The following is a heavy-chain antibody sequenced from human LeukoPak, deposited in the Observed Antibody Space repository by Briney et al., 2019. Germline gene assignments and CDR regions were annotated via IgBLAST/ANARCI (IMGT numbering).Heavy chain of an antibody. CDR1: GFTFSSYA. CDR2: IYYSGTT. CDR3: ARVGAGEPAFDI. J-gene: IGHJ3*02. V-gene: IGHV4-59*01. D-gene: IGHD7-27*01. Sequence: GSLRLSCAASGFTFSSYAMSWVRQAPGKGLEWIGYIYYSGTTNYNPSLKSRVTISIETSNNQFSLKLTSLTAADTAIYYCARVGAGEPAFDIWGQGTMVTVSS.